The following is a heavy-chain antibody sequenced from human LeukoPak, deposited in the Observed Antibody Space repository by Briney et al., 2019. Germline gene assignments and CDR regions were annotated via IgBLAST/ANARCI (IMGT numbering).Heavy chain of an antibody. CDR2: IYTSGST. CDR1: GGSISSGSYY. Sequence: SETLSLTCTVSGGSISSGSYYWSWIRQPAGKGLEWIGRIYTSGSTNYNPSLKSRVTISVDTSKNQFSLKLSSVTAADTAVYYCGSRQQLVRGIAYWGQGTLVTVSS. CDR3: GSRQQLVRGIAY. V-gene: IGHV4-61*02. J-gene: IGHJ4*02. D-gene: IGHD6-13*01.